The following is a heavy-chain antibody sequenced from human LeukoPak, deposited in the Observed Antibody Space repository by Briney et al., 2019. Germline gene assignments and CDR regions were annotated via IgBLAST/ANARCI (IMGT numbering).Heavy chain of an antibody. J-gene: IGHJ4*02. D-gene: IGHD3-22*01. CDR2: ISYSSSAI. V-gene: IGHV3-48*02. CDR3: ARDSYGSSGYYYVSEY. CDR1: GFTLNTFM. Sequence: GGSVTHSCAVCGFTLNTFMMTWVGQAPGKGLEGVSYISYSSSAIYYPDSVKGRFTISRDNVKTSLYQRMNSLRDEATAVYYCARDSYGSSGYYYVSEYCRQGTVVTVSS.